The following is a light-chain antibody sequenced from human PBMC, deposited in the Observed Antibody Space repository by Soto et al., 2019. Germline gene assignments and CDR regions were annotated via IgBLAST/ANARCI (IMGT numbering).Light chain of an antibody. CDR1: QSLLHSDGKTY. V-gene: IGKV2-29*03. CDR3: QQYKTYSWT. CDR2: EVS. J-gene: IGKJ1*01. Sequence: DLVMTQTPLSLSASPGQPASISCKFSQSLLHSDGKTYLYWYLQKPGQSPQLLIYEVSSRFSGVPDRFSGSGSGTDFTLTISSLQPDDFATYYCQQYKTYSWTFGQGTKVDIK.